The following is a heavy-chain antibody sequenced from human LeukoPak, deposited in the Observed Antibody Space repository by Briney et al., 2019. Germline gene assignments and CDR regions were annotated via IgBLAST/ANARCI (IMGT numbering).Heavy chain of an antibody. CDR3: ARGDGSGSYWGLAGY. CDR1: GGTFSSYA. CDR2: IIPIFGTA. Sequence: SVKVSCKASGGTFSSYAISWVRQAPGQGLAWMGRIIPIFGTANYAQKFQGRVTITADKSTSTAYMELSSLRPEDTAVYYCARGDGSGSYWGLAGYWGQGTLVTVSS. V-gene: IGHV1-69*06. D-gene: IGHD3-10*01. J-gene: IGHJ4*02.